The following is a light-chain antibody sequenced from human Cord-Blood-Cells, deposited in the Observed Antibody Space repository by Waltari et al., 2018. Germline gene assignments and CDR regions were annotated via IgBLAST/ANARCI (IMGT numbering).Light chain of an antibody. J-gene: IGLJ3*02. V-gene: IGLV3-21*04. Sequence: SYVLTQPPSVSVAPGKTPRITCGGNNIGSTSVHWYHQKPGQAPVLVSYYDSGRPAGIPERFSGSNSGNTATLTISRVEAGDEADYYCQVWDSSSDHWVFGGGTKLTVL. CDR3: QVWDSSSDHWV. CDR1: NIGSTS. CDR2: YDS.